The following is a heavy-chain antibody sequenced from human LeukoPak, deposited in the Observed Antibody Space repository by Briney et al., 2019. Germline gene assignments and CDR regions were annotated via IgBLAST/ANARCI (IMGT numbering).Heavy chain of an antibody. CDR1: GGSISSYY. Sequence: SETLSLTCTVSGGSISSYYWSWIRQPPGKGLEWIGYIYYSGSTNYNPSLKSRVTISVDTSKNQFSLKLSSVTAADTAVYYCARDPGAYCGGDCADAFDIWGQGTMVTVSS. J-gene: IGHJ3*02. V-gene: IGHV4-59*12. CDR2: IYYSGST. CDR3: ARDPGAYCGGDCADAFDI. D-gene: IGHD2-21*02.